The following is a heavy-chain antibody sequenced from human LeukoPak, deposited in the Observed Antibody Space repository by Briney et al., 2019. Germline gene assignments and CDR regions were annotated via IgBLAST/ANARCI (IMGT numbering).Heavy chain of an antibody. CDR2: ISYDGNNK. CDR3: ARGGSTWYLRVLFDY. D-gene: IGHD6-13*01. Sequence: GGSLRLSCAASGFTFGSYAMHWVRQAPGKGLEWVAVISYDGNNKYYADSVKGRFTISRDNSKNTLYLQMNSLRAEDTAVYYCARGGSTWYLRVLFDYWGQGTLVTVSS. V-gene: IGHV3-30-3*01. CDR1: GFTFGSYA. J-gene: IGHJ4*02.